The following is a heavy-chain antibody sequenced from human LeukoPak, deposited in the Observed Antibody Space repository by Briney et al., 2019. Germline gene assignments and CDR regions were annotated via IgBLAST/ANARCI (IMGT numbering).Heavy chain of an antibody. CDR2: IWYDGSNR. V-gene: IGHV3-33*01. CDR3: VRDDPHSGHDWGDY. D-gene: IGHD5-12*01. Sequence: GGSLRLSCAASGFIFSDYGMHWVRQAPGKGLEWVAIIWYDGSNRNYADSVKGRFTISRDNSKNTLYLQMNSLRVEDTAVYYCVRDDPHSGHDWGDYWGQGTLVSVSS. J-gene: IGHJ4*02. CDR1: GFIFSDYG.